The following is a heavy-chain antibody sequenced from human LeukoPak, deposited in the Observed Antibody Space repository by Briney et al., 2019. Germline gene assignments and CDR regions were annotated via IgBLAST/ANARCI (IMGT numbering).Heavy chain of an antibody. Sequence: GGSLRLSCAASGFTFSSYWMHWVRQAPGKGLVWVSRINSDGSGTSYADSVKGRFTISRDNAKNTLYLQMNSLRAEDTAVYYCAADSRGYSYGSNYYYGMDVWGKGTTVTVSS. V-gene: IGHV3-74*01. D-gene: IGHD5-18*01. CDR3: AADSRGYSYGSNYYYGMDV. CDR1: GFTFSSYW. CDR2: INSDGSGT. J-gene: IGHJ6*04.